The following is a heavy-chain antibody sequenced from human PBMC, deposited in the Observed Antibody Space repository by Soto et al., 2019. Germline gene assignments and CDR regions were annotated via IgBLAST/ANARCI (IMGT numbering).Heavy chain of an antibody. V-gene: IGHV1-18*01. Sequence: ASVKASCKASGDTFTSYGISWVRQAPGQGLEWMGWISAYNGNTNYAQKLQGRVTMTTDTSTSTAYMELRSLRSDDTAVYYCAREYGDYGGNSDAFDIWGQGTIVTVSS. D-gene: IGHD4-17*01. CDR2: ISAYNGNT. CDR1: GDTFTSYG. CDR3: AREYGDYGGNSDAFDI. J-gene: IGHJ3*02.